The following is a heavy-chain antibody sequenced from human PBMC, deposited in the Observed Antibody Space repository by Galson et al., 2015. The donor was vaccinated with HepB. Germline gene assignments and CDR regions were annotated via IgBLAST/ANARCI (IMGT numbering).Heavy chain of an antibody. V-gene: IGHV3-23*01. D-gene: IGHD3-10*01. J-gene: IGHJ4*02. CDR3: ATSNHYGSGSYWFFDY. CDR2: IRRSGDAT. CDR1: GFSFSNYA. Sequence: SLRLSCAASGFSFSNYAMSWVRQAPGKGLEWVSGIRRSGDATYYADSMKGRFTISRDNSKNTLYLQMNSLKAEDTAVYYCATSNHYGSGSYWFFDYWGQGTLVTVSS.